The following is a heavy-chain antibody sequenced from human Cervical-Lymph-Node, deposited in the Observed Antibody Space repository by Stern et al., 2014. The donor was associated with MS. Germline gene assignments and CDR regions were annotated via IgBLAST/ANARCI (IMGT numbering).Heavy chain of an antibody. CDR2: IYPGDTDT. D-gene: IGHD1-14*01. CDR1: GFKFSIYW. J-gene: IGHJ4*02. V-gene: IGHV5-51*01. Sequence: EVQLVESGAELIRPGESLKISCKGSGFKFSIYWIAWGRQIPGKGLEWMGIIYPGDTDTRSSPSFQGQVTMSTDKSTSPAYRQWSSLKASDTAMYFCARQTTACASDVWGQGTLVTVSS. CDR3: ARQTTACASDV.